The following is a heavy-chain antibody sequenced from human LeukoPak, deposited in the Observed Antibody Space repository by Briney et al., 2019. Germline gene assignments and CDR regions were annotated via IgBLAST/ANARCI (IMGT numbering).Heavy chain of an antibody. V-gene: IGHV4-30-4*01. Sequence: SETLSLTCSVSGGSISSGDYYWSWIRQPPGEGLEWIGYIYYSGSTFYNPSLRSRVAILVDTSKNRFSLRLTSVTAADTAVYYCARAQIASKVDYWGQGTLVTVSS. CDR3: ARAQIASKVDY. J-gene: IGHJ4*02. CDR2: IYYSGST. CDR1: GGSISSGDYY. D-gene: IGHD2-15*01.